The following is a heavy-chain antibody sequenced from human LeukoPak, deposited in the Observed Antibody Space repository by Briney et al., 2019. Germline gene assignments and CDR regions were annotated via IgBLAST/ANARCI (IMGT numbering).Heavy chain of an antibody. J-gene: IGHJ4*02. CDR1: GYTLTELS. CDR3: ATDLPKYSSGPAGD. V-gene: IGHV1-24*01. Sequence: GASVKVSCKVSGYTLTELSMHWVRQAPGKGLEWMGGFDPEDGETIYTQKFQGRVTMTEDTSTDTAYMELSSLRSEDTAVYYCATDLPKYSSGPAGDWGQGTLVTVSS. D-gene: IGHD6-19*01. CDR2: FDPEDGET.